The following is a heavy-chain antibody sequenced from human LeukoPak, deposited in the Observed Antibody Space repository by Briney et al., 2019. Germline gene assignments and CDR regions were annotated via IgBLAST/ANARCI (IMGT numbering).Heavy chain of an antibody. J-gene: IGHJ6*02. CDR2: ISVYYDDT. V-gene: IGHV1-18*01. CDR3: AREGFFGSGIDYFYCMDV. Sequence: SVKVSFKASGFTFNIYGITWVRQAPGQGLEWMGWISVYYDDTKNAQKLQGTVTMTTDTSTTTAYMALRSLRSDDTAVYYCAREGFFGSGIDYFYCMDVWGQGTKVTVSS. D-gene: IGHD3-10*01. CDR1: GFTFNIYG.